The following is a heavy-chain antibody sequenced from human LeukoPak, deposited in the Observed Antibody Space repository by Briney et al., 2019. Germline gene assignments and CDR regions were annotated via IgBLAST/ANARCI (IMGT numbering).Heavy chain of an antibody. V-gene: IGHV3-48*03. CDR1: GFTFSTYE. D-gene: IGHD2-2*01. CDR3: ARRYCSSTSCTLDY. J-gene: IGHJ4*02. Sequence: GGSLRLSCAASGFTFSTYEMNWVRQAPGGGLEWVSYISSGGSTTYYADSVKGRLTISRDNAKNSLYLQMNNLRGDDTAVYYCARRYCSSTSCTLDYWGQGTQVTVSS. CDR2: ISSGGSTT.